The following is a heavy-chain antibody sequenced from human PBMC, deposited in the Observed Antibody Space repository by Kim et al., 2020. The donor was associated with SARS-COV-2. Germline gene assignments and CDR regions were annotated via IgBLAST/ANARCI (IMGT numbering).Heavy chain of an antibody. D-gene: IGHD2-2*01. CDR2: ISGSGGST. V-gene: IGHV3-23*01. CDR1: GFTFSSYA. Sequence: GGSLRLSCAASGFTFSSYAMSWVRQAPGKGLEWVSAISGSGGSTYYADSVKGRFTISRDNSKNTLYLQMNSLRAEDTAVYYCAKLPGGKGYCSSTSCQGFDYWGQGTLVTVSS. CDR3: AKLPGGKGYCSSTSCQGFDY. J-gene: IGHJ4*02.